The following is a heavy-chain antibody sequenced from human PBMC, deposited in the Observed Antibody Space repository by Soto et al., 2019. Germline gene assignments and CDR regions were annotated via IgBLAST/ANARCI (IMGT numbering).Heavy chain of an antibody. V-gene: IGHV1-69*12. J-gene: IGHJ6*02. D-gene: IGHD1-26*01. CDR3: ASREHDDIGGNSDYALDV. CDR1: GGTFSTYA. Sequence: QVKLVQSGAEVKKPGSSVKVSCKASGGTFSTYAISWMRQAPGQGLEWMGGIIPIFGTAGYAQKFQGRVTITADQYTCTAYRNRRGRRTEDTAMYYCASREHDDIGGNSDYALDVWGQGTTVTVSS. CDR2: IIPIFGTA.